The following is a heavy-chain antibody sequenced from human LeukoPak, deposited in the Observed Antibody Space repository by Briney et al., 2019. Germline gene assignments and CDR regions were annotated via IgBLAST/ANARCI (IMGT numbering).Heavy chain of an antibody. D-gene: IGHD3-22*01. Sequence: SETLSLTCTVSGGSITNYYWSWLRQPPGKGLEWIGYIYFSGVTKYNPYSPSLTSRVTISADTSKNKISLKLNSVTATDKDTSYQERHFGPYYDSSGHYYLDYWGQGILVTVSS. J-gene: IGHJ4*02. CDR3: ERHFGPYYDSSGHYYLDY. CDR1: GGSITNYY. V-gene: IGHV4-59*08. CDR2: IYFSGVT.